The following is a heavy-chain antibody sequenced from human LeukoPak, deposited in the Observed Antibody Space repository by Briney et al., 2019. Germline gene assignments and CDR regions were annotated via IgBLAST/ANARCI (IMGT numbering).Heavy chain of an antibody. CDR3: AKEDFGGGALDI. CDR2: INTDGSST. V-gene: IGHV3-74*01. D-gene: IGHD3-3*01. J-gene: IGHJ3*02. Sequence: GGSLRLSCAASGFTFSSFRMHWVRQAPGKGLVWVSRINTDGSSTSYADSVKGRFTISRDNAKNTLYLQMNSLRAEDTAVYFCAKEDFGGGALDIWGQGTMVTVSS. CDR1: GFTFSSFR.